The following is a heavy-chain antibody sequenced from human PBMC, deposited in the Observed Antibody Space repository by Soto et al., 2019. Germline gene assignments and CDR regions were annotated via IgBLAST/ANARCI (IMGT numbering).Heavy chain of an antibody. J-gene: IGHJ4*02. CDR2: IHYSGTT. CDR3: AAGEASSRNLAPYYLDF. V-gene: IGHV4-59*01. Sequence: SETLSLTCTVSGGSMRNYYWTWVRQPPGKGLEWIGYIHYSGTTSFFPSYNPSLRGRVTISEDTSKNQFSLKLLSVTTADTAVYFCAAGEASSRNLAPYYLDFWGQGTLVTVSS. D-gene: IGHD6-13*01. CDR1: GGSMRNYY.